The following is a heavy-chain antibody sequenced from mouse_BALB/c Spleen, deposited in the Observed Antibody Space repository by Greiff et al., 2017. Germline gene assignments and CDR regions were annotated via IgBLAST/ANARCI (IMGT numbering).Heavy chain of an antibody. V-gene: IGHV1-7*01. J-gene: IGHJ4*01. Sequence: QVQLKESGAELAKPGASVKMSCKASGYTFTSYWMHWVKQRHGQGLEWIGYINPSTGYTEYNQKFKDKATLTADKSSSTAYMQLSSLTSEDSAVYYCAREITTVVKDYAMDYWGQGTSVTVSS. D-gene: IGHD1-1*01. CDR1: GYTFTSYW. CDR3: AREITTVVKDYAMDY. CDR2: INPSTGYT.